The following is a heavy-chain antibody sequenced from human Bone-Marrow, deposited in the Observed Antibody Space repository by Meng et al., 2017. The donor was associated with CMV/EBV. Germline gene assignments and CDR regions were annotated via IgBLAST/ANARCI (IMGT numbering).Heavy chain of an antibody. J-gene: IGHJ5*02. D-gene: IGHD2-15*01. CDR2: GDYSGST. Sequence: SETLSLTCTVSGVSISSSSYYWGWIRQPPGKGLEWIGSGDYSGSTYYNPSLKSRVTISVDTSKNQFSLKLSSVTAADTAVYYCARVDCSGGSCYGAWFDPWGQGTLVTVSS. CDR3: ARVDCSGGSCYGAWFDP. CDR1: GVSISSSSYY. V-gene: IGHV4-39*07.